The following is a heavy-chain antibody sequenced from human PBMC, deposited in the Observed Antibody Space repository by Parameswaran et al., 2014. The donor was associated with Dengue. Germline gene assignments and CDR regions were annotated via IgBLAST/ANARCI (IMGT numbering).Heavy chain of an antibody. CDR3: ASPYGA. J-gene: IGHJ5*02. CDR2: LTLFDSQT. V-gene: IGHV5-10-1*01. D-gene: IGHD2-21*01. Sequence: GESLKISCKGSGFQFLPVTGSAGCARCPEKAWNGWGGLTLFDSQTNYSPSFQGHVTISADKYSTTAYLQWSSLKASDTAMYYCASPYGAWGQGTLVTVSS. CDR1: GFQFLPVTG.